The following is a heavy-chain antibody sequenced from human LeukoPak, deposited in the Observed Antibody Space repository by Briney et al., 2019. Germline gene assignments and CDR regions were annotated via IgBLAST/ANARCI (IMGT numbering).Heavy chain of an antibody. Sequence: GGSLRLSCAASGFTFSSYAMSWVRQAPGKGLEWVSAISGSGGSTYYADSVKGRFTISRDNSKNTLYLQMNSLRAEVTAVYYCAMTAAAEYGEYYFDYWGQGTLVTVSS. CDR2: ISGSGGST. V-gene: IGHV3-23*01. CDR1: GFTFSSYA. CDR3: AMTAAAEYGEYYFDY. J-gene: IGHJ4*02. D-gene: IGHD6-13*01.